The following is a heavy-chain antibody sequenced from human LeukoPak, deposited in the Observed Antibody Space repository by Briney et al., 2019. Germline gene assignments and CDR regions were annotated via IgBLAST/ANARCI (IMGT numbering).Heavy chain of an antibody. J-gene: IGHJ6*03. CDR1: GYTFTGYY. V-gene: IGHV1-2*02. Sequence: GPSVKVSCKASGYTFTGYYMHWVRKALGQGLEWMGWINPNSGGTNYAQKFQGRVTMTRDTSISTAYMELSRLRSDDTAVYYCARGRYGDYGYYYYMDVWGKGTTVTVSS. CDR3: ARGRYGDYGYYYYMDV. CDR2: INPNSGGT. D-gene: IGHD4-17*01.